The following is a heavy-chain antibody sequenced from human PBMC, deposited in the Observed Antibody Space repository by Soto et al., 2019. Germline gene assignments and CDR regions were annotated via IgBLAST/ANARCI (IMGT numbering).Heavy chain of an antibody. CDR3: ARERSLCGGDCSDAFDI. D-gene: IGHD2-21*02. J-gene: IGHJ3*02. Sequence: GASVKVSCKASGGTFSSYAISWVRQAPGQGLEWMGGIIPIFGTANYAQKFQGRVTITADKSTSTAYMELSSLRSEDTAVYYCARERSLCGGDCSDAFDIWGQGTMVTVSS. CDR1: GGTFSSYA. V-gene: IGHV1-69*06. CDR2: IIPIFGTA.